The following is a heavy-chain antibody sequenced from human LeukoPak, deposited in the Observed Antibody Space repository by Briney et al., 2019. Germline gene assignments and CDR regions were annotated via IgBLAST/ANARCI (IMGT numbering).Heavy chain of an antibody. Sequence: SETLSLTWTVSGGSISSSYWSSVRQPAGKGLEWIGRIYTSGSTNYNPSLKSRVTMSVDTSKNQFSLKLSSVTAADTAVYYCARTSSSIWYDNAFDSWGQGTMVTVSS. D-gene: IGHD6-13*01. CDR1: GGSISSSY. CDR2: IYTSGST. CDR3: ARTSSSIWYDNAFDS. J-gene: IGHJ3*02. V-gene: IGHV4-4*07.